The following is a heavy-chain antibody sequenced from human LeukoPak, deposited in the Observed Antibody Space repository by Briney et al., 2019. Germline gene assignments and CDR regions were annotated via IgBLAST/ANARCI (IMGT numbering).Heavy chain of an antibody. CDR3: AKHAGTTRQTKDY. CDR1: GFTFSTYS. V-gene: IGHV3-23*01. CDR2: ISASGGST. J-gene: IGHJ4*02. D-gene: IGHD1-1*01. Sequence: GGSLRLSCAASGFTFSTYSMNWVRQAPGRGLEWVSVISASGGSTYYADSVKGRFTISRDNSNNRLYLEMNSLGAEDTAVYYCAKHAGTTRQTKDYWGQGTLVTVSS.